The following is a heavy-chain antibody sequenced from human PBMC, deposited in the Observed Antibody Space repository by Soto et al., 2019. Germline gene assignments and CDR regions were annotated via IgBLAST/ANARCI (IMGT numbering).Heavy chain of an antibody. V-gene: IGHV1-18*01. Sequence: ASVKVSFKASGYTFTSYGISWVRQAPGQGLEWMGCISAYNGNTNYAQKLQGRVTITTDTSTSTAYMELRSLTSDDTAVYSCARITRGGDCYHFDYWGQGPLATVPS. CDR3: ARITRGGDCYHFDY. CDR1: GYTFTSYG. D-gene: IGHD2-21*02. CDR2: ISAYNGNT. J-gene: IGHJ4*02.